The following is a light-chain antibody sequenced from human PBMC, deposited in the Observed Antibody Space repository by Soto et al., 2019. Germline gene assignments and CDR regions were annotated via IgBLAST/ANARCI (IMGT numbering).Light chain of an antibody. CDR2: AAS. CDR1: QGIGSW. V-gene: IGKV1-12*01. J-gene: IGKJ1*01. CDR3: PQANSFPWT. Sequence: DIQMTQSPSSVSASVGDRVTITCRARQGIGSWLAWYQQKPGKAPKLLIYAASSLQSRVPSRFSGSGSGTDFTLTISSLQPEDFATYYCPQANSFPWTFGQGTKVEIK.